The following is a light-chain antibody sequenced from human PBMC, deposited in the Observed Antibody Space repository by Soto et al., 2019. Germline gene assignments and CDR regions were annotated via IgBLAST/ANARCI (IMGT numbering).Light chain of an antibody. CDR1: QSVSNNY. V-gene: IGKV3-20*01. CDR2: GAS. CDR3: QQYGTTTWT. Sequence: EIVLTQSPGTLSLSPGERATLSCRASQSVSNNYLAWYHQKPGRAPRLVISGASSRATGIPDRFSGSGSRTDLTLTIGRLESEDIAVYSCQQYGTTTWTLGQETNEKFK. J-gene: IGKJ1*01.